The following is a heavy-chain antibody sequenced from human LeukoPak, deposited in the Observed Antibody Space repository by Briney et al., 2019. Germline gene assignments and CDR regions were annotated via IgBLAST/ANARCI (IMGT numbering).Heavy chain of an antibody. J-gene: IGHJ4*02. V-gene: IGHV3-48*03. D-gene: IGHD4-17*01. Sequence: PGGSLRLSCAASGFTFSSYEMNWVRQAPGKGLEWVSYISSSGSTIYYADSVKGRFTISRDNAKNSLYLQMNSLRAEDTAVYYCARDVEDYGDRSYYFDYWGQGTLVTVSS. CDR1: GFTFSSYE. CDR3: ARDVEDYGDRSYYFDY. CDR2: ISSSGSTI.